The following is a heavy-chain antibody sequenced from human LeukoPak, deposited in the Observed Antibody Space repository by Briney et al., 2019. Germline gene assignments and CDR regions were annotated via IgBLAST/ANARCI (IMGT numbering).Heavy chain of an antibody. Sequence: SETLSLTCTASGGSISSSSYYWGWIRQPPGKGLEWIGSIYYSGSTYYNPSLKSRVTISVDTSKNQFSLKLSSVTAADTAVYYCARHVWIKNVLRFLEWLPKPYYFDYWGQGTLVTVSS. V-gene: IGHV4-39*01. J-gene: IGHJ4*02. CDR3: ARHVWIKNVLRFLEWLPKPYYFDY. CDR1: GGSISSSSYY. CDR2: IYYSGST. D-gene: IGHD3-3*01.